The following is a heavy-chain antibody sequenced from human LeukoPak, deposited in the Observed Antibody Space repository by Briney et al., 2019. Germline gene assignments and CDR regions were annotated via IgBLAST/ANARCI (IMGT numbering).Heavy chain of an antibody. CDR1: GGSISSYY. J-gene: IGHJ4*02. D-gene: IGHD3-10*01. CDR2: IYTSGST. V-gene: IGHV4-4*07. Sequence: SETLSLTCTVSGGSISSYYWSWIRQPAGKGLEWIGRIYTSGSTNYNPSLKSRVTMSVDTSKNQFSLKLSSVTAADTAVYYCARDRWYYGPGSTGFDYWGQGTLVTVSS. CDR3: ARDRWYYGPGSTGFDY.